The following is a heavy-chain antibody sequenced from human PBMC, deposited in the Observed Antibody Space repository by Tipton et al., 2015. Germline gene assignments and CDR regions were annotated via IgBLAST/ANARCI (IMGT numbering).Heavy chain of an antibody. CDR2: ISYSGTT. V-gene: IGHV4-59*12. J-gene: IGHJ4*02. CDR1: GGSISGYY. D-gene: IGHD3-16*01. Sequence: TLSLTCTVSGGSISGYYWSWIRQSPGKGLEWIGYISYSGTTNYNPSLKSRVTISVDTSKNQFFLNLSSVTAADTAVYYCARIRGRYVMDYWGQGTLVTVSS. CDR3: ARIRGRYVMDY.